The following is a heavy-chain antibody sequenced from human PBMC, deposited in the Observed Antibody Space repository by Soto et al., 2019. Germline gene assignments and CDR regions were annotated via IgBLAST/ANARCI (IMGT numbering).Heavy chain of an antibody. V-gene: IGHV4-34*01. D-gene: IGHD2-8*02. CDR1: GRSISRYY. J-gene: IGHJ4*02. CDR3: ERDKITGRFDY. Sequence: SETLSLTCTFSGRSISRYYSTWNRQPPGTGLEWIGEINHSGSTNYNPSLKSRVTISVDTSKNQFSLKLTSVTAADTAVYYCERDKITGRFDYWGQGTLVTVSS. CDR2: INHSGST.